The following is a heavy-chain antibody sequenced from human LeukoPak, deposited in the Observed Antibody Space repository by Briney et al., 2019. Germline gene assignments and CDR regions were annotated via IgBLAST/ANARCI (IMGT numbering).Heavy chain of an antibody. CDR2: IYYSGST. CDR3: AREAYYYDSSGYYRGAFDI. Sequence: SETLSLTCTVSGGSISSYYWSWIRQPPGKGLEWIGYIYYSGSTNYNPSLKSRVTISVDTSKNQFSLKLSSVTAADTAVYYYAREAYYYDSSGYYRGAFDIWGQGTMVTVSS. D-gene: IGHD3-22*01. J-gene: IGHJ3*02. V-gene: IGHV4-59*01. CDR1: GGSISSYY.